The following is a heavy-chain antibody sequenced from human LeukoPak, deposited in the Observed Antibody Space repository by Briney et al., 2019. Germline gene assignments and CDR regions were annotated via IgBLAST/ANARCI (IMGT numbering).Heavy chain of an antibody. J-gene: IGHJ6*02. Sequence: SETLSLTCTVSGGSISPYYWSWIRQPPGKGLEWIGYVYYSGSTNYNPSLKSRVTISVDTSKNQFSLKLGSVTAADTAVYYCARHPGVGATGYYGMDVWGQGTTVTVSS. D-gene: IGHD1-26*01. CDR1: GGSISPYY. V-gene: IGHV4-59*01. CDR2: VYYSGST. CDR3: ARHPGVGATGYYGMDV.